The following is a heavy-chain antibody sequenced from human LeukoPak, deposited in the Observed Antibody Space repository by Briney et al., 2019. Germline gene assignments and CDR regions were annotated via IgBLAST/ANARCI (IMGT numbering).Heavy chain of an antibody. J-gene: IGHJ5*02. CDR1: GYTFTGYY. CDR2: INPNSGGT. V-gene: IGHV1-2*02. Sequence: GASVKVSCKASGYTFTGYYVHWVRQAPGQGLEWMGWINPNSGGTNYAQKFQGRVTVTRDTSISTAYMELSRLRSDDTAVYYCAIDDSEDYGSGINWFDPWGQGTWSPSPQ. CDR3: AIDDSEDYGSGINWFDP. D-gene: IGHD3-10*01.